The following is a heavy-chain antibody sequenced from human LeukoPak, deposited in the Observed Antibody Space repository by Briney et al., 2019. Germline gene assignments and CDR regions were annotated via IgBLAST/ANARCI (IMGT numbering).Heavy chain of an antibody. Sequence: RRASVKVSCKASGGTFSSYAISWVRQAPGQGLEWMGGIIPIFGTANYAQKFQGRVTITADESTSTAYMELSSLRSEDTAVYYCARDSGHGDYVPFDYWGQGTLVTVSS. CDR3: ARDSGHGDYVPFDY. V-gene: IGHV1-69*13. J-gene: IGHJ4*02. CDR1: GGTFSSYA. D-gene: IGHD4-17*01. CDR2: IIPIFGTA.